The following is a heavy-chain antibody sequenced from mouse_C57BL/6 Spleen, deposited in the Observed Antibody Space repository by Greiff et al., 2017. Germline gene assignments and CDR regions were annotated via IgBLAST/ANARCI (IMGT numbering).Heavy chain of an antibody. D-gene: IGHD6-5*01. J-gene: IGHJ4*01. V-gene: IGHV1-54*01. CDR2: INPGSGGT. CDR3: ARWFSFFDDLPMALDD. Sequence: QVQLQQSGAELVRPGTSVKVSCKASGYAFTNYLIEWVKQRPGQGLEWIGVINPGSGGTNYNEKFKGKATLTADKSSSTAYMQLSSLTSADSAVYVCARWFSFFDDLPMALDDWGKGTSVTVSS. CDR1: GYAFTNYL.